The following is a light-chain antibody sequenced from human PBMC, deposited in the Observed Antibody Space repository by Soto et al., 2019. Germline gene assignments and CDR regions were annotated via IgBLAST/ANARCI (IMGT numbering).Light chain of an antibody. CDR2: HAS. J-gene: IGKJ5*01. Sequence: DMQMTQSPSSLSASIGDRVTITCHASQNITNNLSWYQQKPGKAPNLLIYHASKLAKGVTSRFSGSGSGTDFSFIITSLQREDLATYYCQQYYGLPPLTFGQGTRLEIK. CDR1: QNITNN. V-gene: IGKV1-33*01. CDR3: QQYYGLPPLT.